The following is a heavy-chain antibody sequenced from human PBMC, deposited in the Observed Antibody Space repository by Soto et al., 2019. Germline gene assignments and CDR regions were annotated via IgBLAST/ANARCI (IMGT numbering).Heavy chain of an antibody. Sequence: ASVKVSCKASGYTFTSYGISWVRQAPGQGLEWMGWISAYNGNTNYAQKLQGRVTMTTDTSTSTAYMELRSLRSDDTAVYYCARDRKGQLLYYYYYGMDVWGQGTTVTVSS. D-gene: IGHD2-2*01. V-gene: IGHV1-18*04. CDR1: GYTFTSYG. J-gene: IGHJ6*02. CDR3: ARDRKGQLLYYYYYGMDV. CDR2: ISAYNGNT.